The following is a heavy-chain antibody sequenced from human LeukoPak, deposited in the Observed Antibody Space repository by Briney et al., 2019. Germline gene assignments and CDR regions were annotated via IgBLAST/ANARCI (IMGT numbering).Heavy chain of an antibody. CDR2: IYYSGST. D-gene: IGHD6-13*01. V-gene: IGHV4-59*01. Sequence: SETLSLTCTVSGGSISAYYWTWIRQPPGKGLEWIGYIYYSGSTNYNPPLKSRVTISVDTSKNQFSLKLSSVTAADTAVYYCARGGEAATADWGRGILVTVSS. CDR1: GGSISAYY. J-gene: IGHJ4*02. CDR3: ARGGEAATAD.